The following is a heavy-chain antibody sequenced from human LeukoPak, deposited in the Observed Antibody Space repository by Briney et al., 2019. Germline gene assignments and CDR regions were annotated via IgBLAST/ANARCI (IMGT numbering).Heavy chain of an antibody. V-gene: IGHV3-9*01. CDR2: ISWDSLNI. J-gene: IGHJ6*02. Sequence: GGSLRLSCAASGFTFDDYAMFWVRQAPGKGLEWVSGISWDSLNIGYAASVKGRFTISRDNAKNSVYLQMNSLRADDTALYYCARGNRDSSGFYFYYGMDVWAKGPRSPSP. CDR1: GFTFDDYA. CDR3: ARGNRDSSGFYFYYGMDV. D-gene: IGHD6-19*01.